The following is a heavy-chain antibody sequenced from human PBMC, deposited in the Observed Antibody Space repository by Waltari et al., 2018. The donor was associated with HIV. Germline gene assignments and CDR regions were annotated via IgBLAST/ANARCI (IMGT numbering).Heavy chain of an antibody. CDR1: GGSISSNSSY. J-gene: IGHJ5*02. CDR2: VYYSGST. CDR3: ARGYCSSRACYTGSWFDP. Sequence: QLQLQESGPGLVKPSETVSLICTVSGGSISSNSSYWGWIRQPPGKGLEWIWSVYYSGSTYYNPSLKSRVTISVDTPKNHFSLKLTSMTATDSAVYYCARGYCSSRACYTGSWFDPWGQGTLVTVSS. D-gene: IGHD2-8*01. V-gene: IGHV4-39*02.